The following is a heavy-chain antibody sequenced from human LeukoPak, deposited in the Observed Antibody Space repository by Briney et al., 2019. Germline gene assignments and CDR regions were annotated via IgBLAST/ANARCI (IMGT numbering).Heavy chain of an antibody. Sequence: GGSLRLSCAASGFTFSSYAMHWVRQAPGKGLEWVAVISYDGSNKYYADSVKGRFTISRDNSKNTLYLQMNSLRAEDTAVYYCARGSKSYGDYIRSRLYYFDYWGQGTLVTVSS. D-gene: IGHD4-17*01. J-gene: IGHJ4*02. V-gene: IGHV3-30*04. CDR1: GFTFSSYA. CDR3: ARGSKSYGDYIRSRLYYFDY. CDR2: ISYDGSNK.